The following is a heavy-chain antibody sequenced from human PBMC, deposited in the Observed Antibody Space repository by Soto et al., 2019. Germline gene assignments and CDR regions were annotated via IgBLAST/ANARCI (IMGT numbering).Heavy chain of an antibody. CDR1: GGTFSSYA. CDR3: ARGRSGYSYAYYDY. V-gene: IGHV1-69*13. Sequence: SVKVSCKASGGTFSSYAISWVRQAPGQGLEWMGGIIPIFGTANYAQKFQGRVTITADESTSTAYMELSSLRSEDTAVYYCARGRSGYSYAYYDYWGQGTLVTVSS. CDR2: IIPIFGTA. J-gene: IGHJ4*02. D-gene: IGHD5-18*01.